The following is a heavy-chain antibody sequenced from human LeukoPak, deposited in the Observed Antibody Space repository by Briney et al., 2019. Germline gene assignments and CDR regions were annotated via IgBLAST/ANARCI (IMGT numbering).Heavy chain of an antibody. CDR2: TYYRSKWYN. CDR1: GDSVSSNSAA. Sequence: SQTLSLTCAISGDSVSSNSAAWNWIRQSPSRGLECLGRTYYRSKWYNDYAVSVKSRITINPDTSKKQFSLQLNSVTPEDTAVYYCARDGPPAYCGRDCYSYFDYWGQGTLVTVSS. J-gene: IGHJ4*02. CDR3: ARDGPPAYCGRDCYSYFDY. D-gene: IGHD2-21*01. V-gene: IGHV6-1*01.